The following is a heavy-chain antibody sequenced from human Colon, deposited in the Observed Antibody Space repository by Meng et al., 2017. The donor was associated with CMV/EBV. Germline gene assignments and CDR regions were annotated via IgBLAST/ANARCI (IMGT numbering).Heavy chain of an antibody. J-gene: IGHJ6*02. V-gene: IGHV4-34*01. CDR2: INHSGST. D-gene: IGHD3-10*01. CDR1: GGSFSGYY. CDR3: ARDLGEGLQKGGEYYYGMDV. Sequence: SETLSLTCAVYGGSFSGYYWSWIRQPPGKGLEWIGEINHSGSTNYNPSLKSRVTISVDTSKNQFSLKLSSVTAADTAVYYCARDLGEGLQKGGEYYYGMDVWGQGTTVTVSS.